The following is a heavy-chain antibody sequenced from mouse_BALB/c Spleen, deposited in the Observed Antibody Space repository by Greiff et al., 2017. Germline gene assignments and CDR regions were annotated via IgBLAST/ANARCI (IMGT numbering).Heavy chain of an antibody. CDR2: ILPGSGST. D-gene: IGHD4-1*01. CDR1: GYTFSSYW. V-gene: IGHV1-9*01. Sequence: QVQLKQSGAELMKPGASVKISCKATGYTFSSYWIEWVKQRPGHGLEWIGEILPGSGSTNYNEKFKGKATFTADTSSNTAYMQLSSLTSEDSAVYYCARSLGLYAMDYWGQGTSVTVSS. J-gene: IGHJ4*01. CDR3: ARSLGLYAMDY.